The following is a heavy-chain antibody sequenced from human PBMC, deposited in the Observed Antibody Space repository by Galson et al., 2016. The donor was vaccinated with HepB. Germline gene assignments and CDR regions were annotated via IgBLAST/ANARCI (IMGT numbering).Heavy chain of an antibody. Sequence: PLSLTCTVSGGSISSGGYYWSWIRQHPGKGLEWIGYIYYSGSTYCNPSLKSRVPISVDTSKNQFYLKPSSVTAADTAVYYWASITTWGYCSSTSCSYYMDVWGKGTTVTVSS. J-gene: IGHJ6*03. CDR2: IYYSGST. V-gene: IGHV4-31*03. D-gene: IGHD2-2*01. CDR3: ASITTWGYCSSTSCSYYMDV. CDR1: GGSISSGGYY.